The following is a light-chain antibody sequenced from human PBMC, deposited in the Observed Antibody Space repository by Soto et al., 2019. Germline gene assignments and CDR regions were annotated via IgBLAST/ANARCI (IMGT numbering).Light chain of an antibody. CDR2: GAS. Sequence: EIVLTQSPATLSVSPGERAALSCRASQSVSNNLAWYQQKAGQPPRLLIFGASTRATGIPARFSGSGSETEFALTISSLQSEDFAVYYCQQYGVWPLTFGGGTMVEIK. CDR1: QSVSNN. J-gene: IGKJ4*01. V-gene: IGKV3D-15*01. CDR3: QQYGVWPLT.